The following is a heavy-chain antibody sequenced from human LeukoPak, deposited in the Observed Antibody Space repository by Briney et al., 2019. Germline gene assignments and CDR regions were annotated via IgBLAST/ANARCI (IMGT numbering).Heavy chain of an antibody. D-gene: IGHD5-12*01. J-gene: IGHJ3*02. CDR1: GFTFSSYA. Sequence: GGSLRLSCAASGFTFSSYAMSWVRQAPGKGLEWVSAISGSGGSTYYADSVKGRFTISRDNSKNTLYLQMNSLRAEDTAVYYCARGLTPRYSGYAGGDAFDIWGQGTMVTVSS. CDR2: ISGSGGST. V-gene: IGHV3-23*01. CDR3: ARGLTPRYSGYAGGDAFDI.